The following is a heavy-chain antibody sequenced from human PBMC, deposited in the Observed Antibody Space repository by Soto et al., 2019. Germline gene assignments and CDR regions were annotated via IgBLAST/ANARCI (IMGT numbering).Heavy chain of an antibody. CDR1: GGSVSSGSYY. V-gene: IGHV4-61*01. Sequence: SETLSLTCTVSGGSVSSGSYYWSWIRQPPGKGLEWIGYIYYSGSTNYNPSLKSRGTISIDTSKNQFSLKLSSVTAADTVVYYFARSVGEATRALGYWGQGTLVTVSS. CDR3: ARSVGEATRALGY. J-gene: IGHJ4*02. D-gene: IGHD1-1*01. CDR2: IYYSGST.